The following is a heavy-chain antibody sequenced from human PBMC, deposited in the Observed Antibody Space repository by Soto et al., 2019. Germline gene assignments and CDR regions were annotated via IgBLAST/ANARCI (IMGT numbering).Heavy chain of an antibody. Sequence: QVQLVQSGSVVKKPGASVKVSCKASGYTFSSNSIHWVRQAPGQGLEWMGWITPFNGDTSYAQKFQGRVTMTTDTSTSTVFMELRSLRFDDTAVYYCARVRVVVGATIDSWGQGTLVTVSS. J-gene: IGHJ4*02. V-gene: IGHV1-18*04. CDR3: ARVRVVVGATIDS. D-gene: IGHD2-15*01. CDR2: ITPFNGDT. CDR1: GYTFSSNS.